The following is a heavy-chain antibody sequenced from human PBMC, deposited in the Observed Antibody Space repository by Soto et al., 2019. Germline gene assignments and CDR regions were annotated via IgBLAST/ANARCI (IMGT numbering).Heavy chain of an antibody. Sequence: QVQLVQSGAEVKKPGSSVKVSCKASGGTFSSYTISWVRQAPGQGLEWMGRIIPILGIANYAQKFQGRVTITADKSTSTAYMERSSLRSEDTAVYYCASPAVTTAYYYGMDVWGQGTPVTVSS. D-gene: IGHD4-17*01. CDR1: GGTFSSYT. V-gene: IGHV1-69*02. CDR3: ASPAVTTAYYYGMDV. J-gene: IGHJ6*02. CDR2: IIPILGIA.